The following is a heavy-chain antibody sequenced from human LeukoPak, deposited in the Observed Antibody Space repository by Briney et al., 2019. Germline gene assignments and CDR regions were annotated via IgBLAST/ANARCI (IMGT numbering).Heavy chain of an antibody. CDR1: GGSISSYY. Sequence: PSETLSLTCTVSGGSISSYYWSWIRQPPGKGLEWIGYIYYSGSTNYNPSLKSRVTISVDTSKNQFSLKLSSVTAADTAVCYCARDFLGSRGFAFDIWGQGTMVTVSS. J-gene: IGHJ3*02. CDR2: IYYSGST. V-gene: IGHV4-59*01. CDR3: ARDFLGSRGFAFDI. D-gene: IGHD2-15*01.